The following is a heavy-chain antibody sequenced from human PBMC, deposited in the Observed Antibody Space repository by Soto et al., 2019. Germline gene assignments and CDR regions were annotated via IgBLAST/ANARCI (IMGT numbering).Heavy chain of an antibody. CDR1: GFTVSTYR. CDR3: ARDDYPYYDDSSGYHFDY. CDR2: ISSSSSTI. V-gene: IGHV3-48*01. D-gene: IGHD3-22*01. J-gene: IGHJ4*02. Sequence: GSLTLSCAASGFTVSTYRMNWVRQAPGKGLEWVSYISSSSSTIHYADSVKGRFTISRDNAKNSLYLQMNSLRAEDTAVYYCARDDYPYYDDSSGYHFDYWGQGTLVTVSS.